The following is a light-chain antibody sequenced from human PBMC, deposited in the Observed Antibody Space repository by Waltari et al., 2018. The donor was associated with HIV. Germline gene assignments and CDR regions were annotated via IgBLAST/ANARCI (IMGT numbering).Light chain of an antibody. Sequence: QSVLTQPPSVSGAPGQRVTISCSGSSSNIGTGYDVQWYQQLPGTAPKLLMYANSYRPSGVPDRFSGSKAGTSASLAITGLQAEYEADYYCQSYDSSLSSVVFGGGTKLTVL. CDR2: ANS. J-gene: IGLJ2*01. CDR1: SSNIGTGYD. CDR3: QSYDSSLSSVV. V-gene: IGLV1-40*01.